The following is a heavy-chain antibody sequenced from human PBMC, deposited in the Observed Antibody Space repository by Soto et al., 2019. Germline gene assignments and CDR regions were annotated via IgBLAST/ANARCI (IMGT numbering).Heavy chain of an antibody. CDR2: IRGSGGPT. CDR3: VKDFRVGYDWTHD. CDR1: GFIFSNYA. Sequence: DVQLLESGGDLVQPGGSLRLSCAASGFIFSNYAMSWGRQAPGKGLEWVSLIRGSGGPTNYADSVKGRFTVSRDNSKNILLLQMNSLRAEDTAVYYCVKDFRVGYDWTHDWGQGTRVTVSS. D-gene: IGHD5-12*01. J-gene: IGHJ4*02. V-gene: IGHV3-23*01.